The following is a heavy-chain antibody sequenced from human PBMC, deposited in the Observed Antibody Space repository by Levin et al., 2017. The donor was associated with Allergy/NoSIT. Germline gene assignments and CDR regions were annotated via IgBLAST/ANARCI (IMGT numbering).Heavy chain of an antibody. D-gene: IGHD2-2*02. CDR3: ARGTHRAYCSSTSCYNGGGFVY. J-gene: IGHJ4*02. Sequence: SETLSLTCAVYGGSFSGYYWSWIRQPPGKGLEWIGEINHSGSTNYNPSLKSRVTISVDTSKNQFSLKLSSVTAADTAVYYCARGTHRAYCSSTSCYNGGGFVYWGQGTLVTVSS. CDR2: INHSGST. V-gene: IGHV4-34*01. CDR1: GGSFSGYY.